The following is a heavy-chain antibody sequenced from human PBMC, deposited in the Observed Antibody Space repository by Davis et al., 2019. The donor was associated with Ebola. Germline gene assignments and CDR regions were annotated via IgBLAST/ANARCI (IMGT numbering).Heavy chain of an antibody. Sequence: PSETLSLTCTVSGGSISSSSYYWGWIRQPPGKGLDWIGSIYYSGSTYYNPSLKSRVTISVDTSKNQFSLKLSSVTAADTAVYYCARQRTTVVTPYYYWGQGTLVTVSS. V-gene: IGHV4-39*01. CDR3: ARQRTTVVTPYYY. J-gene: IGHJ4*02. CDR1: GGSISSSSYY. D-gene: IGHD4-23*01. CDR2: IYYSGST.